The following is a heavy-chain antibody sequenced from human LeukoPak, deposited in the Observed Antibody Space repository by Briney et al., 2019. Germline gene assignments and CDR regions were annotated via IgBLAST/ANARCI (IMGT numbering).Heavy chain of an antibody. CDR1: GTSITSSY. D-gene: IGHD6-25*01. CDR3: ARTARLPNS. CDR2: IYYTGVT. V-gene: IGHV4-59*01. J-gene: IGHJ4*02. Sequence: SETLSLTCTVSGTSITSSYWSWIRQPPGKGLEHIGYIYYTGVTNYSPSLKSRVTMSLDTSKNQFSLRLTSVTAADTAIYYCARTARLPNSWGQGTLVTVSS.